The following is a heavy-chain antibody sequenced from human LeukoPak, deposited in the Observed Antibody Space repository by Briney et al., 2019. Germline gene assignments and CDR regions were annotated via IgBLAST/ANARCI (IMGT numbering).Heavy chain of an antibody. CDR1: GFTFSNYW. V-gene: IGHV3-30-3*01. CDR2: ISYDGSNK. Sequence: GGSLRLSCAASGFTFSNYWMGWVRQPPGKGLQWVAVISYDGSNKYYADSVKGRFTISRDNSKNTLYLQMNSLRAEDTAVNYCARDPTTMVDHYFDYWGQGTLVTVSS. J-gene: IGHJ4*02. CDR3: ARDPTTMVDHYFDY. D-gene: IGHD5-18*01.